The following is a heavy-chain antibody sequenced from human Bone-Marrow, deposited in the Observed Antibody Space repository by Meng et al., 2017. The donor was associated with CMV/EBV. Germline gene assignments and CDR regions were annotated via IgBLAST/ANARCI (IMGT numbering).Heavy chain of an antibody. CDR3: TRDLWAW. CDR2: INWNGGAT. Sequence: GGSLRLSCVASGFRFDEYGMTWVRQGPGKGLEWVADINWNGGATSYADSVRGRFTISRDNVKKTLYLQMNSLTTGDTAVYFCTRDLWAWGGQGILVTVSS. CDR1: GFRFDEYG. V-gene: IGHV3-20*04. J-gene: IGHJ4*02. D-gene: IGHD7-27*01.